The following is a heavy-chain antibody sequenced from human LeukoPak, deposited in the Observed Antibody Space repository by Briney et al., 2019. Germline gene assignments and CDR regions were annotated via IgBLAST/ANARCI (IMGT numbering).Heavy chain of an antibody. CDR1: GFTFSSYS. CDR2: ISSSSTYI. Sequence: ESGGGLVKPGGSLRLSCAASGFTFSSYSMNWVRQAPGKGLEWVSSISSSSTYIYYADSVKGRFTISRDNAKNSLYLQMNSLRAEDTAVYYCARETSSSLVDYWGQGTLVTVSS. J-gene: IGHJ4*02. D-gene: IGHD6-13*01. CDR3: ARETSSSLVDY. V-gene: IGHV3-21*01.